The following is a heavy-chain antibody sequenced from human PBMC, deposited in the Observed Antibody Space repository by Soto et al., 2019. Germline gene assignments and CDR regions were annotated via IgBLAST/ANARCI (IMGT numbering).Heavy chain of an antibody. Sequence: PGGSLRLSCAASGFAFWTYAMNWVRQAPGKGLEWVSAISGSASNTYYADSVKGRFTISRDNAKNSLYLQMNGLRAEDTAVYYCARDRIAVAGKKTYGMDVWGQGTTVTVSS. V-gene: IGHV3-21*01. CDR2: ISGSASNT. J-gene: IGHJ6*02. D-gene: IGHD6-19*01. CDR3: ARDRIAVAGKKTYGMDV. CDR1: GFAFWTYA.